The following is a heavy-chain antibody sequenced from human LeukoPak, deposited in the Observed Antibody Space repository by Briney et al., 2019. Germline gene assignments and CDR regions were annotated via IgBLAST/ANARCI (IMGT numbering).Heavy chain of an antibody. CDR3: ARDREGYCSGGSCTNFDY. CDR1: GFTFRRYE. CDR2: ICGSASTI. J-gene: IGHJ4*02. D-gene: IGHD2-15*01. Sequence: GGSLRLSCAASGFTFRRYEMNWVRQAPGEGREWVSYICGSASTIYYADSVKGRFAISRDNDKNSLYLQMNSLRAEDTAVYYCARDREGYCSGGSCTNFDYWGQGTLVTVSS. V-gene: IGHV3-48*03.